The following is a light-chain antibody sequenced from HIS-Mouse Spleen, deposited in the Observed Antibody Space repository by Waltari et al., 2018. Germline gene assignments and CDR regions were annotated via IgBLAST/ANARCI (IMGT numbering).Light chain of an antibody. CDR2: EDS. V-gene: IGLV3-10*01. Sequence: SYELPQPPSVSVSPGQTARITCSGYALPTKYAYWYQQKSGQAPVLVIYEDSKRPSGIPERFSGSSSGTMATLTISGAQVEDEADYYCYSTDSSGNHRVFGGGTKLTVL. CDR3: YSTDSSGNHRV. CDR1: ALPTKY. J-gene: IGLJ2*01.